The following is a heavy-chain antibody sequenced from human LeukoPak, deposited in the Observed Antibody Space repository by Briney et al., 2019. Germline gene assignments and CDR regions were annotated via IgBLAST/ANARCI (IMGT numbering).Heavy chain of an antibody. Sequence: SQTLSLTCAISGDSVSSNGAAWNWIRQSPSRGLEWLGRTYYRSKWYNDYAVSVKSRITIKPDTSKNQFSLQLKSVTPDDTAVYYCAKWYSSGWDFDYWGQGTLVTVSS. CDR3: AKWYSSGWDFDY. CDR2: TYYRSKWYN. CDR1: GDSVSSNGAA. D-gene: IGHD6-19*01. J-gene: IGHJ4*02. V-gene: IGHV6-1*01.